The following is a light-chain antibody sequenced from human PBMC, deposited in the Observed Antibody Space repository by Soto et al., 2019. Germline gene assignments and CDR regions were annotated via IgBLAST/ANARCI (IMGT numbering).Light chain of an antibody. V-gene: IGKV1-6*02. CDR2: AAS. CDR1: QDIRNS. Sequence: AIQMTQSPSSLSASVGDRVTITCRASQDIRNSLGWYQQKPGQAPNLLIYAASSLEDGAPSRFSGDGSGTDFALTISGLQPADFATYYCLQDFAFPHTFGGGTKVEIK. CDR3: LQDFAFPHT. J-gene: IGKJ4*01.